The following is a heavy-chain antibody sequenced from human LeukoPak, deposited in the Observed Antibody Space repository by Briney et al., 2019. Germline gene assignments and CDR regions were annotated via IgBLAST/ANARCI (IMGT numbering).Heavy chain of an antibody. Sequence: MSSETLSLTCTVPGDSISSYFWSWIRQPPGKGLEWLGYLHNGVHTNYNPSLKSRVAISGDTSKNQVSLKLTSVTAADTAVYYCAATIKRDYGDTNLDYWGQGTLVTVSS. CDR3: AATIKRDYGDTNLDY. CDR2: LHNGVHT. CDR1: GDSISSYF. D-gene: IGHD4/OR15-4a*01. J-gene: IGHJ4*02. V-gene: IGHV4-59*01.